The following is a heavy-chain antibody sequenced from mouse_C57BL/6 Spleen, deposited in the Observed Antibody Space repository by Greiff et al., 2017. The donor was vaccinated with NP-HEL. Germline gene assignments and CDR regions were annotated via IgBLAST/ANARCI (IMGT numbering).Heavy chain of an antibody. V-gene: IGHV1-26*01. CDR2: INPNNGGT. CDR1: GYTFTDYY. J-gene: IGHJ2*01. CDR3: ASKIYYGNYLDY. D-gene: IGHD2-1*01. Sequence: EVQLQQSGPELVKPGASVKISCKASGYTFTDYYMNWVKQSHGKSLEWIGDINPNNGGTSYNQKFKGKATLTVDKSSSTAYMELRSLTSEDSAVYYCASKIYYGNYLDYWGQGTTLTVSS.